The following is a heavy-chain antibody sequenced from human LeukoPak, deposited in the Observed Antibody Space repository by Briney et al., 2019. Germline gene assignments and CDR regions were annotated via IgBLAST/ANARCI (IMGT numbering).Heavy chain of an antibody. CDR2: ISKSGGT. V-gene: IGHV4-30-4*01. D-gene: IGHD5/OR15-5a*01. Sequence: SETLSLTCNVSGASISSGDYYWSWIRQPPGKGLEWIGYISKSGGTYYNPSVSRRLTISRDTSKNQFSVRLSSVTAADTAVYYCARGGDIASSVGSHFDYWGQGSLVTVSS. CDR1: GASISSGDYY. CDR3: ARGGDIASSVGSHFDY. J-gene: IGHJ4*02.